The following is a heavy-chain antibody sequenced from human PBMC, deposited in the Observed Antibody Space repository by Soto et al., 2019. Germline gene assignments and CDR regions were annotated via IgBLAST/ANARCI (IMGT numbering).Heavy chain of an antibody. V-gene: IGHV3-30*18. J-gene: IGHJ6*03. CDR1: GFTFSSYG. Sequence: QVQLVESGGGVVQPGRSLRLSCAASGFTFSSYGMHWVRQAPGKGLEWVAVISYDGSNKYYADSVKGRFTISRDNSKNTLYLQMNSLRAEDTAVYYCAKDPLPRYYYYYMDVWGKGNTVTVSS. CDR2: ISYDGSNK. CDR3: AKDPLPRYYYYYMDV.